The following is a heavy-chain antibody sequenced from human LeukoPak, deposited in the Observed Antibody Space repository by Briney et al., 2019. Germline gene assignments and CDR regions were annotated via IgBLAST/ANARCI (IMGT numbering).Heavy chain of an antibody. Sequence: GGSLRLSCAASGFTFSSYAMSWVRQAPGKGLEWVSYISSSGSTIYYADSVKGRFTISRDDAKNSLYLQMNSLRAEDTAVYYCAELGITMIGGVWGKGTTVTISS. V-gene: IGHV3-48*03. CDR2: ISSSGSTI. CDR3: AELGITMIGGV. D-gene: IGHD3-10*02. J-gene: IGHJ6*04. CDR1: GFTFSSYA.